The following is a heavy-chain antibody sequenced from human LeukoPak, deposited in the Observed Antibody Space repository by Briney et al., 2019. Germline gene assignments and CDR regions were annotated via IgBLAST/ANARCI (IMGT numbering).Heavy chain of an antibody. V-gene: IGHV4-39*01. CDR3: ARQSQSRSGYYPGAFDI. Sequence: PSETLSLTCTVSGGSISSSSYYWGWIRQPPGKGLEWIGSIYYSGSTYYNPSLKSRVTISVDTSKNQFSPKLSSVTAADTAVYYCARQSQSRSGYYPGAFDIWGQGTMVTVSS. J-gene: IGHJ3*02. CDR2: IYYSGST. CDR1: GGSISSSSYY. D-gene: IGHD3-22*01.